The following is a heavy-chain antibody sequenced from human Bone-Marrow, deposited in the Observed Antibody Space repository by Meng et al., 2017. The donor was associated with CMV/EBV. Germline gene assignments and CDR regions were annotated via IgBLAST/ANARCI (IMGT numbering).Heavy chain of an antibody. Sequence: SETLSLTCAVYGGSFSGYYWSWIRQPPGKGLEWIGEINHSGSTNYNPSLKSRVTISVDTSKNQFSLKLSSVTAADTAVYYCARDSAATQTQNYYYYGMDVWGQGTTVTVSS. D-gene: IGHD2-15*01. CDR1: GGSFSGYY. CDR3: ARDSAATQTQNYYYYGMDV. V-gene: IGHV4-34*01. J-gene: IGHJ6*02. CDR2: INHSGST.